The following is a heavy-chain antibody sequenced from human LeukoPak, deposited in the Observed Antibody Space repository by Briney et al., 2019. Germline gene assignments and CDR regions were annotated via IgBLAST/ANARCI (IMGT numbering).Heavy chain of an antibody. CDR3: ARIRAAYYYYGMDV. CDR1: GGSISSSSYY. Sequence: PSETLSLTCTVSGGSISSSSYYWGWIRQPPGKGLEWLGSIYYSGSTYYNPSLKSRVTISVDTSKNQFSLKLSSVTAADTAVYYCARIRAAYYYYGMDVWGQGTTVTVSS. J-gene: IGHJ6*02. V-gene: IGHV4-39*01. D-gene: IGHD3-3*02. CDR2: IYYSGST.